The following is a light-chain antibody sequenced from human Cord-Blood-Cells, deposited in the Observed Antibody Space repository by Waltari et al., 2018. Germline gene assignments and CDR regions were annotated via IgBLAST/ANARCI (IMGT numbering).Light chain of an antibody. J-gene: IGKJ1*01. V-gene: IGKV1-39*01. CDR1: QSISSY. CDR2: AAS. CDR3: KQSYSTPRT. Sequence: DIQMTQSPSSLSASVGDRVTITCRPSQSISSYLNWYQQKPGKAPKLLFYAASSLQSGVQSRCSCSGSGTDFTLTISSLQPEDFATYYCKQSYSTPRTFGQGTKVEIK.